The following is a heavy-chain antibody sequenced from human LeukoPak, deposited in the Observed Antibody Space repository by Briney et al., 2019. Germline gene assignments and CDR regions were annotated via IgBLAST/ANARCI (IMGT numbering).Heavy chain of an antibody. Sequence: SETLSLTCTVSGGSISGGSYYWSWIRQPAGKGLEWIGRIYTSGSANYNPSLKSRVTISVDTSKNQFSLKLSSVTAADTAVYYCARGSITTPGGFDYWGQGTLVTVSS. CDR3: ARGSITTPGGFDY. J-gene: IGHJ4*02. V-gene: IGHV4-61*02. CDR1: GGSISGGSYY. D-gene: IGHD3-3*01. CDR2: IYTSGSA.